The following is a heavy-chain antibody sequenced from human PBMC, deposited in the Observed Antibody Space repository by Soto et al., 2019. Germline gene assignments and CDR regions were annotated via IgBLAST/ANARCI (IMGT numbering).Heavy chain of an antibody. CDR2: IIPIFGTA. D-gene: IGHD1-1*01. CDR3: ASPTKPLYYYYGMEV. Sequence: QVQLVQSGAEVKKPGSSVKVSCKASGGTFSSYAISWVRQAPGQGLEWMGGIIPIFGTANYAQKFQGRVTINADESTSTAYMELSSLRPEDTAVYYCASPTKPLYYYYGMEVWGQGTTVTVSS. CDR1: GGTFSSYA. V-gene: IGHV1-69*12. J-gene: IGHJ6*02.